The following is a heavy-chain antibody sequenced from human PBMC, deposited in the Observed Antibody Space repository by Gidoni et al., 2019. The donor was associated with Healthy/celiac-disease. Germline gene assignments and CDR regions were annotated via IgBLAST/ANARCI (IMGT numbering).Heavy chain of an antibody. Sequence: LQLQESGPGLVKPSDTLSLTCTVSGGSISSSGYSWGWIRHPPGKGLEWIGSIYYRGGTYYNPSLKSRVTISVDTSKNQFSLKLSSVTAADTAVYYCASDYGDYPEDFDYWGQGTLVTLSS. D-gene: IGHD4-17*01. V-gene: IGHV4-39*01. CDR3: ASDYGDYPEDFDY. CDR2: IYYRGGT. CDR1: GGSISSSGYS. J-gene: IGHJ4*02.